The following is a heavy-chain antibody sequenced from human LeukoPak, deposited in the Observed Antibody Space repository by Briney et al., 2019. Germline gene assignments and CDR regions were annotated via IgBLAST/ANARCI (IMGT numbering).Heavy chain of an antibody. CDR3: ARESSWYFFDY. CDR2: IYTSGST. V-gene: IGHV4-4*07. CDR1: GESISGFY. Sequence: SETLSLTCTVSGESISGFYWTWIRQPPGKGLEWIGRIYTSGSTNYNPSLKSRVTMSVDTSKNQFSLKLSSVTAADTAVYYCARESSWYFFDYWGQGTLVTVSS. J-gene: IGHJ4*02. D-gene: IGHD6-13*01.